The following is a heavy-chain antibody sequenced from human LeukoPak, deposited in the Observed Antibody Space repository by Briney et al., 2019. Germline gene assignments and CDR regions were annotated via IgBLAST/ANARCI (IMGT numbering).Heavy chain of an antibody. D-gene: IGHD5-18*01. CDR2: ISSGQNYI. CDR1: GFTFSSYS. V-gene: IGHV3-21*01. Sequence: EGSLRLSCAASGFTFSSYSMNWVRQAPGKGLEWVSSISSGQNYIYYADSVKGRFAISRDNAKNSLFLQMNTLRAEDTAVYYCARVGYSYGQFDYWGQGTLVTVSS. J-gene: IGHJ4*02. CDR3: ARVGYSYGQFDY.